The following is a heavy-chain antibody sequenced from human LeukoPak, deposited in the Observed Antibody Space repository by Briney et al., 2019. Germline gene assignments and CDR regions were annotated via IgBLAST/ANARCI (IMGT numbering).Heavy chain of an antibody. D-gene: IGHD6-19*01. CDR2: IYYSGST. Sequence: PSETLSLTCTVSGGSISSGGYYWSWIPQHPGKGLGWIGYIYYSGSTYYKPSLKSRVTISVDTSKNQFSLKLSSVTAADTAVYYCASIRSAGTYYMDVWGKGTTVTVSS. CDR1: GGSISSGGYY. V-gene: IGHV4-31*03. CDR3: ASIRSAGTYYMDV. J-gene: IGHJ6*03.